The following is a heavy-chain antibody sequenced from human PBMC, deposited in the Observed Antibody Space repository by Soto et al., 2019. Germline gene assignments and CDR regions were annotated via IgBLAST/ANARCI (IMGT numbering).Heavy chain of an antibody. J-gene: IGHJ6*02. V-gene: IGHV3-30-3*01. Sequence: GGSLRLSCAASGFTFSSYAMHWVRQAPGKGLEWVAVISYDGSNKYYADSVKGRFTISRDNSKNTLYLQMNSLRAEDTAVYYCARWAPEVRGVTSDYYYGMDVWGQGTTVTVSS. CDR3: ARWAPEVRGVTSDYYYGMDV. CDR1: GFTFSSYA. CDR2: ISYDGSNK. D-gene: IGHD3-10*01.